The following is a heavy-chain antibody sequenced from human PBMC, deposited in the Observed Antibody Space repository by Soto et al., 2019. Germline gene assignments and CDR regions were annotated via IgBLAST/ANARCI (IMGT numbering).Heavy chain of an antibody. CDR1: GFTFSSYG. V-gene: IGHV3-30*18. CDR2: ISYDGSNK. Sequence: GGSLRLSCAASGFTFSSYGMHWVRQAPGKGLEWVAVISYDGSNKYYADSVKGRFTISRDNSKNTLYLQMNSLRAEDTAVYYCAKDNLDGDYEMDYYYMDVWGKGTTVTVSS. J-gene: IGHJ6*03. CDR3: AKDNLDGDYEMDYYYMDV. D-gene: IGHD4-17*01.